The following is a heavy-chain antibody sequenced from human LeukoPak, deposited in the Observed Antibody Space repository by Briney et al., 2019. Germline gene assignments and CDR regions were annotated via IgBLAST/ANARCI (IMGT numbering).Heavy chain of an antibody. CDR1: GFTFSAYW. J-gene: IGHJ6*03. CDR3: ARSGLTGDYYMDV. D-gene: IGHD7-27*01. Sequence: PGGSLRLSCAASGFTFSAYWMTWARQAPGKGLEWVANIKQDGSEKYYVDSVKGRFTISRDNAKNSLYLQMNSLRAEDTAVYYCARSGLTGDYYMDVWGKGTTVTVSS. V-gene: IGHV3-7*01. CDR2: IKQDGSEK.